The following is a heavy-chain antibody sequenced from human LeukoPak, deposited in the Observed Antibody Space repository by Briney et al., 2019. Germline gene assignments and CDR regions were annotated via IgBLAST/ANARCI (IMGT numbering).Heavy chain of an antibody. V-gene: IGHV5-51*01. CDR2: IYPGDSDT. J-gene: IGHJ4*02. Sequence: GESLKISCNGSGYSFTAYWIGWVRQMPGKGLEWMGIIYPGDSDTRYSPSFQGQVTISADKSISTAYLQWSSLEASDTAMYYCARLFRNYYDSSGRGRLDYGGQGTLVTVSS. CDR3: ARLFRNYYDSSGRGRLDY. CDR1: GYSFTAYW. D-gene: IGHD3-22*01.